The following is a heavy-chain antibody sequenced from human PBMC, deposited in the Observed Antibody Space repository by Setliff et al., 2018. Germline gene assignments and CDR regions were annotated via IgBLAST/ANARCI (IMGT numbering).Heavy chain of an antibody. CDR3: SRLVRYCTTTSCQGASGAEF. D-gene: IGHD2-2*01. Sequence: ASVKVSCKASGYTFSNYGITWVRQAPGQGLEWMGWISAYSGNTKYAQKLQGRVTMTTDXXTTTAYLELRSLTSXDTAVXYXSRLVRYCTTTSCQGASGAEFWGQGTLVTVSS. CDR1: GYTFSNYG. J-gene: IGHJ4*02. V-gene: IGHV1-18*01. CDR2: ISAYSGNT.